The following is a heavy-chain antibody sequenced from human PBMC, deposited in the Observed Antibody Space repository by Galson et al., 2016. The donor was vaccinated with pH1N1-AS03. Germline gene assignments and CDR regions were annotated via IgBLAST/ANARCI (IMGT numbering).Heavy chain of an antibody. CDR2: IRDDGGDK. CDR3: ARDRYFSGWSYEGWFDP. CDR1: GFTFSGYS. J-gene: IGHJ5*02. D-gene: IGHD1-26*01. V-gene: IGHV3-30*02. Sequence: SLRLSCAASLASGFTFSGYSMHWVRQAPGKGLEWVAFIRDDGGDKYYAESVKGRFTISRDNSKNTLYLQMNSLRAEDTAVYYCARDRYFSGWSYEGWFDPWGPGTLVTVSS.